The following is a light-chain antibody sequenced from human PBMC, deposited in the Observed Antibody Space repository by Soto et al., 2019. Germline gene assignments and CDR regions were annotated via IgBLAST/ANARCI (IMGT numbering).Light chain of an antibody. V-gene: IGLV2-8*01. Sequence: QSALTQPPSASGSPGQSVTISCTGTSSDIGGYNYVSWYQHRPDKVPKLIIYPVFHRPSGVPDRFSGSKSGNTAFLTVSGLQADDEADYYCTSYAGANNYYLFGPGTKLTVL. CDR1: SSDIGGYNY. CDR2: PVF. J-gene: IGLJ1*01. CDR3: TSYAGANNYYL.